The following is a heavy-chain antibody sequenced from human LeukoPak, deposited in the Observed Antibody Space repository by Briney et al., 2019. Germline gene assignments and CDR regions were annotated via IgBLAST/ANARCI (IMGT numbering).Heavy chain of an antibody. CDR2: IYSGGST. V-gene: IGHV3-53*01. CDR3: AKDPSAYSIVYCGGDCYFF. D-gene: IGHD2-21*02. CDR1: GFTVSSNY. J-gene: IGHJ4*02. Sequence: GGSLRLSCAASGFTVSSNYMSWVRQAPGKGLEWVSVIYSGGSTYYADSVKGRFTISRDNSKNTLYLQMNSLRAEDTAVYYCAKDPSAYSIVYCGGDCYFFWGQGTLVTVSS.